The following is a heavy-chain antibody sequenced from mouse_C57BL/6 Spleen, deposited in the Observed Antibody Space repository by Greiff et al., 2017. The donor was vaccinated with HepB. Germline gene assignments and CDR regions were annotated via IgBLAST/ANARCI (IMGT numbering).Heavy chain of an antibody. Sequence: QVQLQQPGAELVMPGASVKLSCKASGYTFTSYWMHWVKQRPGQGLEWIGEIDPSDSYTNYNQKFKGKSTLTVDKSSSTAYMQLSSLTSEDSAVYYCAYGNYAMDYWGQGTSVTVSS. J-gene: IGHJ4*01. V-gene: IGHV1-69*01. D-gene: IGHD2-10*02. CDR3: AYGNYAMDY. CDR2: IDPSDSYT. CDR1: GYTFTSYW.